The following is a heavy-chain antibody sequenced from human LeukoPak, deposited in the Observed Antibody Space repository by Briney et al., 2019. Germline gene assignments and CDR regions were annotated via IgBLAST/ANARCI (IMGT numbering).Heavy chain of an antibody. J-gene: IGHJ3*02. CDR1: GFTFSSYW. Sequence: GGSLRLSCAASGFTFSSYWMSWVRQAPGKGLEWVANIKQDGSEKYYVDSVKGRFTISRDNAKNSLYLQMNSLRAEDTAVYYCARVRTTSGPDDAFDIWGQGTMVTVSS. D-gene: IGHD3-10*01. V-gene: IGHV3-7*01. CDR2: IKQDGSEK. CDR3: ARVRTTSGPDDAFDI.